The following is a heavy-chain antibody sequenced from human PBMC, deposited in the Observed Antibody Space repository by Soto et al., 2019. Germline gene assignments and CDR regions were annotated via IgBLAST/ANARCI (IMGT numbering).Heavy chain of an antibody. J-gene: IGHJ3*02. V-gene: IGHV4-38-2*01. CDR2: IYHSGST. CDR1: GYSISSGYY. D-gene: IGHD5-12*01. Sequence: SETLYLTCAVSGYSISSGYYWGWIRQPPGKGLEWIGSIYHSGSTYYNPSLKSRVTISVDTSKNQFSLKLSSVTAADTAVYYCASRGLATNAFDIWGQGTMVTVSS. CDR3: ASRGLATNAFDI.